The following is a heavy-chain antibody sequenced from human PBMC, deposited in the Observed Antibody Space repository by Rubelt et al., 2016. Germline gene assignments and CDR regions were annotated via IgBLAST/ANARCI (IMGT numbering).Heavy chain of an antibody. D-gene: IGHD1-26*01. CDR3: AREQGAWFDP. J-gene: IGHJ5*02. CDR1: GFNFDGYG. Sequence: EVHLVESGGGVVRPGGSLRLSCAASGFNFDGYGMSWVRQAPGKGLEWVSYISSGSAIYSADSVKGRFTISRDNAKNSRYLQMNSLRAEDTAVYYCAREQGAWFDPWGQGILVTVSS. CDR2: ISSGSAI. V-gene: IGHV3-48*04.